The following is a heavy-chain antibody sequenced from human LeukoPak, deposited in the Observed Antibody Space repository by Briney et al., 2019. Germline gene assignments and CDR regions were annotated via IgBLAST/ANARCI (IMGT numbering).Heavy chain of an antibody. Sequence: SETLSLTCAVYGGSFSGYYWSWIRQPPGKGLEWIGEINHSGSTNYNPSLKSRVTISVDTSKNQFSLKLSSVTAADTAVYYCARELATVINYFDYWGQGTLVTVSS. CDR2: INHSGST. V-gene: IGHV4-34*01. D-gene: IGHD4-17*01. J-gene: IGHJ4*02. CDR1: GGSFSGYY. CDR3: ARELATVINYFDY.